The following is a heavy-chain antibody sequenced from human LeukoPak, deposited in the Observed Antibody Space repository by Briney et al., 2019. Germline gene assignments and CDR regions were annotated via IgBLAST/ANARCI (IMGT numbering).Heavy chain of an antibody. CDR2: ICGSSACI. Sequence: GGSLRLSCAASGFTFSSYSMNWVRQAPGKGLEWVSAICGSSACILYADSVKGRFTISRDNAKNSLYLQMYSLRAEDTAVYYCARGFELITFGGAIGKLNWFDSWGQGTLVTVSS. J-gene: IGHJ5*01. V-gene: IGHV3-21*04. CDR3: ARGFELITFGGAIGKLNWFDS. CDR1: GFTFSSYS. D-gene: IGHD3-16*02.